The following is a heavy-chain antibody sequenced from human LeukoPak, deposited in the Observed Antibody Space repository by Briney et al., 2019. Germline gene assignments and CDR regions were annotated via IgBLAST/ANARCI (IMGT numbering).Heavy chain of an antibody. D-gene: IGHD3-10*01. Sequence: PGGSLRLSCAASRFTFSSYSMNWVRQAPGKGLEWVSSISSSSTYIYYADSVKGRFTISRDNSKNTLYLQMNSLRAEDTAVYYCAKGPLWFGERNFDYWGQGTLVTVSS. J-gene: IGHJ4*02. CDR2: ISSSSTYI. V-gene: IGHV3-21*01. CDR3: AKGPLWFGERNFDY. CDR1: RFTFSSYS.